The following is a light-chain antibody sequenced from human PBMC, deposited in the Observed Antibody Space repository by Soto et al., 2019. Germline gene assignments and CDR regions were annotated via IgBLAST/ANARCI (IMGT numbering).Light chain of an antibody. CDR2: GAS. J-gene: IGKJ1*01. V-gene: IGKV3-15*01. CDR3: HQYNNWPPTWT. CDR1: QSVSSN. Sequence: EIVMTQFPATLSVSPGERATLSCRASQSVSSNLAWYQQKPGQAPRLLIYGASTRATGIPARFSGSGSGTEFTPTISSLQSEDSALYSCHQYNNWPPTWTVGQGTKVEVK.